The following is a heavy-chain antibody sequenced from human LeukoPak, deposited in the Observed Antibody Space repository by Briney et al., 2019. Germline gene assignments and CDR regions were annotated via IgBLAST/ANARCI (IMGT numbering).Heavy chain of an antibody. CDR3: ARGRYGDYGFDH. Sequence: SETLSLTCTVSGVSISNYYWSWIRQPPGKELEWIGYLYYSGSTNYNPSFKSRVTMSEDTSKNQFSLKLNYMTAADTAVYFCARGRYGDYGFDHWGQGTLVTVSS. CDR2: LYYSGST. CDR1: GVSISNYY. J-gene: IGHJ4*02. D-gene: IGHD4-17*01. V-gene: IGHV4-59*01.